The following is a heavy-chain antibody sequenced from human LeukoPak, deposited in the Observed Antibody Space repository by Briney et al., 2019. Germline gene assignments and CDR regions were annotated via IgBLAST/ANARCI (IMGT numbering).Heavy chain of an antibody. Sequence: GASVKVSCKASGYTFSSYDINWVRQATGQGLEWMGWMNPNSGNTGYAQKFQGRVSMPSNTSISTAYMELSSLRSEDTAVYYCTRGLRREQQLLRAFDDWGQGTLVTVSS. CDR3: TRGLRREQQLLRAFDD. V-gene: IGHV1-8*01. CDR1: GYTFSSYD. D-gene: IGHD6-13*01. CDR2: MNPNSGNT. J-gene: IGHJ4*02.